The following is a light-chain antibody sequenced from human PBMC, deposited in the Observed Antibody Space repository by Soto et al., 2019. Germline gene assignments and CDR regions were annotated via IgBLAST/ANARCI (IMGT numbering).Light chain of an antibody. Sequence: QCVLTQPPSASGTPWQRVTISCSGSGSNIGSNTVNWYQQLPGTAPKLLIYSNNQRPSGVPDRFSGSKSGTSASLAISGLQSEDEANYYCAAWDDSRNGYVFGTGTKVTVL. V-gene: IGLV1-44*01. CDR2: SNN. CDR3: AAWDDSRNGYV. CDR1: GSNIGSNT. J-gene: IGLJ1*01.